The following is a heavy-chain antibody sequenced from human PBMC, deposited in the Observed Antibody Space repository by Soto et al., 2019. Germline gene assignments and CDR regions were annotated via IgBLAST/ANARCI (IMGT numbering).Heavy chain of an antibody. J-gene: IGHJ5*02. Sequence: ASVKVSCKASGYTFTSYDINWVRQATGQGLEWMGWISANNGNTNYAQKLQGRVTMTTDTSTSTAYMELRSLRSDDTAVYYCARDYGDYVNWFDPWGQGTLVTVSS. D-gene: IGHD4-17*01. CDR2: ISANNGNT. CDR3: ARDYGDYVNWFDP. CDR1: GYTFTSYD. V-gene: IGHV1-18*01.